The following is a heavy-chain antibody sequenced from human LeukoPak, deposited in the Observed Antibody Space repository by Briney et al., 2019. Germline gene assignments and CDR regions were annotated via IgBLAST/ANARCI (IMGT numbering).Heavy chain of an antibody. D-gene: IGHD2-21*02. V-gene: IGHV3-30-3*01. Sequence: PGRSLRLSCAASGFTFSSYAMHWVRQAPCKGLEWVAVISYDGSNKYYADSVKGRFTISRDNSKNTLYLQMNSLRAEDTAVYYCASWGDTGNYYYYYMDVWGKGTTVTVSS. CDR1: GFTFSSYA. CDR2: ISYDGSNK. CDR3: ASWGDTGNYYYYYMDV. J-gene: IGHJ6*03.